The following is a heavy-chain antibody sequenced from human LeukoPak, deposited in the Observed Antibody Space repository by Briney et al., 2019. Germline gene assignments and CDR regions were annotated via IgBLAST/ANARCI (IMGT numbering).Heavy chain of an antibody. CDR1: GGTFNSYA. D-gene: IGHD1-1*01. V-gene: IGHV1-69*05. J-gene: IGHJ4*02. CDR3: ARGPELERFEY. Sequence: SLKVSCKASGGTFNSYAISWVRQAPGQGLEWIGGIIPIFGTANYAQKFQGRVTITTDESTSTAYMELSSLRSEDTAVYYCARGPELERFEYWGRGTLVTVSS. CDR2: IIPIFGTA.